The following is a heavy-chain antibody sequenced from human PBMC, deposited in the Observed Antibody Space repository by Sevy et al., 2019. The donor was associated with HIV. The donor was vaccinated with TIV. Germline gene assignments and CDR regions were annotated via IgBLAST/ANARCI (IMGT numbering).Heavy chain of an antibody. CDR3: ARGLRPDY. CDR2: IKQGGIEK. Sequence: GGSLRLSCAASGFTFTNYWMSWVRQAPGQGLEWVANIKQGGIEKYYVESVKGRFTISRDNAKNSLYLQMNSLRAEDTAVYYCARGLRPDYWGQGTLVTVSS. V-gene: IGHV3-7*01. J-gene: IGHJ4*02. CDR1: GFTFTNYW.